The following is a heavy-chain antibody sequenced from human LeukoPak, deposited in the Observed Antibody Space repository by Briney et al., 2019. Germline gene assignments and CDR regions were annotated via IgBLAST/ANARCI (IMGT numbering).Heavy chain of an antibody. Sequence: ASVKVSCKASGYTFTSYGISWVRQAPGQGLEWMGWISAYNGNTNYAQKLQGRVTMTTDTSTSTAYMELRSLRSDDTAVYYCARDRVIAAAGTAPHYWGQGTLVTVSS. CDR1: GYTFTSYG. D-gene: IGHD6-13*01. J-gene: IGHJ4*02. CDR2: ISAYNGNT. CDR3: ARDRVIAAAGTAPHY. V-gene: IGHV1-18*01.